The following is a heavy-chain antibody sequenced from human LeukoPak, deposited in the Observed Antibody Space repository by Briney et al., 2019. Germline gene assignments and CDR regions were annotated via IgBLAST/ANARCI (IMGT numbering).Heavy chain of an antibody. CDR3: ARGDATIPTDY. CDR2: INHSGST. CDR1: GGSFSGYY. V-gene: IGHV4-34*01. Sequence: SETLSLTCAVYGGSFSGYYWSWIRQPPGKGLEWMGEINHSGSTNYNPSLKSRVTISVDTSKNQFSLKLSSVTAADTAVYYCARGDATIPTDYWGQGTLVTVSS. J-gene: IGHJ4*02. D-gene: IGHD5-24*01.